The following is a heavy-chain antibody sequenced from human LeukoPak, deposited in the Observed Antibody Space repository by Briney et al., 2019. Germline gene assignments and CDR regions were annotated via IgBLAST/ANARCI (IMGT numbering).Heavy chain of an antibody. Sequence: GGSLRLSCAASGFTFSSYGMHWVRQAPGKGLEWVAVISYDGSNKYYADSVKGRFTISRDNSKNTLYLQMNSLRAEDTAVYYCARDTQYDFWSGYSSRFDYWGQGTLVTVSS. CDR1: GFTFSSYG. D-gene: IGHD3-3*01. V-gene: IGHV3-30*19. CDR3: ARDTQYDFWSGYSSRFDY. CDR2: ISYDGSNK. J-gene: IGHJ4*02.